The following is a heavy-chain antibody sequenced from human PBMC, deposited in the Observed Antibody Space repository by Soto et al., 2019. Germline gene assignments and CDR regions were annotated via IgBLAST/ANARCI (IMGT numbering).Heavy chain of an antibody. Sequence: QVQLVQSGAEVKEPGSSVRVSCKASGGTFDNFIMNWVRQTPGRGLEWMGGIVPMLGTPTYAEKFKGRVTISATGSTSTMYMQVTSLRSEDTAIYYCPRNGTYSSSLSQYSGMDVWGHGTMVTVSS. CDR3: PRNGTYSSSLSQYSGMDV. CDR2: IVPMLGTP. J-gene: IGHJ6*02. V-gene: IGHV1-69*01. CDR1: GGTFDNFI. D-gene: IGHD1-26*01.